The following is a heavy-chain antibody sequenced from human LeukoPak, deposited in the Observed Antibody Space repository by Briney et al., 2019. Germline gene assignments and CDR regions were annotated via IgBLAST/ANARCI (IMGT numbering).Heavy chain of an antibody. CDR1: GGSIRPNY. V-gene: IGHV4-59*01. CDR2: VYHSGRT. D-gene: IGHD6-13*01. J-gene: IGHJ6*03. CDR3: ARGGPRRGYSSSWYPNDPLGYYYYMDV. Sequence: PSETLSLTCTVSGGSIRPNYWSWIRQAPQKGLEWIGYVYHSGRTNVGPSLKSRATISVDMSQNQISLKLTSVTAADTALYYCARGGPRRGYSSSWYPNDPLGYYYYMDVWGKGTTVTVSS.